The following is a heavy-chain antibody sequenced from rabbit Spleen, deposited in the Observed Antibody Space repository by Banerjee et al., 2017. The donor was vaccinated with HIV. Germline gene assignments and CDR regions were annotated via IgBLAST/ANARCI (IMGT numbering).Heavy chain of an antibody. CDR3: ARNANGGWDL. CDR2: IYPVFGIT. CDR1: GIDLMSIA. Sequence: QELKESGGRLVTPGGSLTLSCKASGIDLMSIAMSWVRQAPGKGLEWIGDIYPVFGITNYANWVKGRFTISSDNAQNTVDLQINSLTPADTAPYFCARNANGGWDLWGPGTLVTVS. V-gene: IGHV1S7*01. J-gene: IGHJ4*01. D-gene: IGHD4-1*01.